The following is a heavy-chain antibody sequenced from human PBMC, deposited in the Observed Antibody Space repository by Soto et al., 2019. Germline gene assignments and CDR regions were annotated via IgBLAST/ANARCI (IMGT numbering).Heavy chain of an antibody. CDR3: ARAPPITMIVVVIRSHHYGMEV. CDR2: INAGNGNT. Sequence: ASVKISCKASGYTFTSYAMHWVRQAPGQRLEWMGWINAGNGNTKYSQKFQGRVTITRDTSASTAYMELSSLRSEDTAVYYCARAPPITMIVVVIRSHHYGMEVWGQGTKVTVS. V-gene: IGHV1-3*01. CDR1: GYTFTSYA. J-gene: IGHJ6*02. D-gene: IGHD3-22*01.